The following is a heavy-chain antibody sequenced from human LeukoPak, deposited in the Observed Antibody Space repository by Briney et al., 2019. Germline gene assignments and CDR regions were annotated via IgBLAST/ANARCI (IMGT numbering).Heavy chain of an antibody. D-gene: IGHD6-6*01. CDR2: ISGSGGST. V-gene: IGHV3-23*01. J-gene: IGHJ4*02. Sequence: GGSLRLSCAASGFTVSSTYMSWVRQAPGKGLEWVSAISGSGGSTYYADSVKGRFTISRDNSKNTLYLQMNSLRAEDTAVYYCAKETYSSSSWLDYWGQGTLVTVSS. CDR3: AKETYSSSSWLDY. CDR1: GFTVSSTY.